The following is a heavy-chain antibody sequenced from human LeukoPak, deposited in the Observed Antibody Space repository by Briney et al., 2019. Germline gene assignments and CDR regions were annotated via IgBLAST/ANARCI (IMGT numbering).Heavy chain of an antibody. Sequence: ASVKVSCKASGGTFSSYAISWVRQAPGQGLEWMGRIIPILGIANYAQKFQGRVTITADKSTSTAYMELSSLRSEDTAVYYCARDRGGNSPRPPYYYYGMDVWGQGTTVTVSS. CDR2: IIPILGIA. CDR3: ARDRGGNSPRPPYYYYGMDV. J-gene: IGHJ6*02. V-gene: IGHV1-69*04. CDR1: GGTFSSYA. D-gene: IGHD4-23*01.